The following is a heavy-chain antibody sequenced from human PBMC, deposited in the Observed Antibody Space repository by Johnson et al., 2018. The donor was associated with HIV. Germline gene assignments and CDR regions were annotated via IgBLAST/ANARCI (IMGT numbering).Heavy chain of an antibody. Sequence: VQLVESGGGVVQPGGSLRLSCAASGFTFSNYGMHWVRQAPGKGLEWVSLISWDGGSTYYADSAKGRFTISIDNSKNSLYLQMNSLRAEDSGVYYCARDRPRYSGYVEYAFDIWGQGTMVTVSS. V-gene: IGHV3-43D*04. CDR1: GFTFSNYG. J-gene: IGHJ3*02. CDR3: ARDRPRYSGYVEYAFDI. D-gene: IGHD5-12*01. CDR2: ISWDGGST.